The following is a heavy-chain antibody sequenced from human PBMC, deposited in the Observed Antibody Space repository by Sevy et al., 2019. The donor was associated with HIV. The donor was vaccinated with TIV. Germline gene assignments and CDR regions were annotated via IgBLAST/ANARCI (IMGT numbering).Heavy chain of an antibody. CDR2: INPSGGST. CDR1: GYTFTSYY. Sequence: ASVKASCKASGYTFTSYYMHWVRQAPGQGLEWMGIINPSGGSTSYAQKFQGRVTMTRDTSTSTVYMELSSLRSEDTAVYYCARDLKATTTNYYDSSGYYWPDYWGQGTLVTVSS. J-gene: IGHJ4*02. V-gene: IGHV1-46*01. D-gene: IGHD3-22*01. CDR3: ARDLKATTTNYYDSSGYYWPDY.